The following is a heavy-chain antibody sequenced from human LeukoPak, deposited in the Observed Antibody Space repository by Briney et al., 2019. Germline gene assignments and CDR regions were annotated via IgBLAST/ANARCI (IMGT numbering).Heavy chain of an antibody. Sequence: SETLSLTCTVSGGSISSGDYYWSWIRQPPGTGLEWIGYIYYSGSTYYNPSLKSRVTISVDTSKNQFSLKLSSVTAADTAVYYCARALYYYDSSGYYRYYYYMDVWGKGTTVTVSS. V-gene: IGHV4-30-4*08. D-gene: IGHD3-22*01. CDR2: IYYSGST. CDR1: GGSISSGDYY. J-gene: IGHJ6*03. CDR3: ARALYYYDSSGYYRYYYYMDV.